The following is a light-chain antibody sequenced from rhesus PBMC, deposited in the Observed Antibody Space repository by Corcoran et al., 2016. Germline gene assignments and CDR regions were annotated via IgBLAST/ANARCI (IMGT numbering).Light chain of an antibody. J-gene: IGKJ1*01. CDR3: PQPNSNPRT. CDR2: AAS. CDR1: QGISNW. V-gene: IGKV1-33*02. Sequence: DIQMTQSPSSLSASVGDRVTITCQASQGISNWLAWYQQKPGKAPELLIYAASSLPSGVPSRFSGSGSGTEFTLTIRSLRPEDFATYYCPQPNSNPRTFGQGTKVEIK.